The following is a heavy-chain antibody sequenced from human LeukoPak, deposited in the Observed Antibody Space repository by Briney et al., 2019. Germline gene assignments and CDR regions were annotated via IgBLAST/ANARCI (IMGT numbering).Heavy chain of an antibody. CDR3: ARVRGGDYYASGGQFDY. Sequence: EGSLRLSCAASGFTVSSNYMSWVRQAPGKGLEWVSVIYSGGSTYYADSVKGRFTISRDNSKNTLYLQMNSLRAEDTAVYYCARVRGGDYYASGGQFDYWGQGTLVTVSS. D-gene: IGHD3-10*01. CDR2: IYSGGST. CDR1: GFTVSSNY. J-gene: IGHJ4*02. V-gene: IGHV3-66*01.